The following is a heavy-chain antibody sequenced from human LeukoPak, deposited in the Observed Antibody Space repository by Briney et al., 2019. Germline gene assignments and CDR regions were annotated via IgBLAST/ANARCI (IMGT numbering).Heavy chain of an antibody. V-gene: IGHV3-23*01. CDR3: AKAPGVVVTAPSY. CDR1: GFTVSSNY. Sequence: PGGSLRLSCAASGFTVSSNYMSWVRQAPGKGLEWVSAISGSGGSTYYADSVKGRFTISRDNSKNTLYLQMNSLRAEDTAVYYCAKAPGVVVTAPSYWGQGTLVTVSS. J-gene: IGHJ4*02. D-gene: IGHD2-21*02. CDR2: ISGSGGST.